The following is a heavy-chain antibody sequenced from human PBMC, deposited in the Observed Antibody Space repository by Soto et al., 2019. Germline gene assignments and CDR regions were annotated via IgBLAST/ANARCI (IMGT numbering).Heavy chain of an antibody. D-gene: IGHD2-2*01. J-gene: IGHJ5*02. V-gene: IGHV1-69*13. CDR1: GGTFSSYA. CDR2: IIPIFGTA. Sequence: ASVKVSCKASGGTFSSYAISWVRQAPGQGLEWMGGIIPIFGTANYAQKFQGRVTITADESTSTAYMELSSLRSEDTAVYYCARDPDRYCSSTSCYFDPWGQGTLVTVSS. CDR3: ARDPDRYCSSTSCYFDP.